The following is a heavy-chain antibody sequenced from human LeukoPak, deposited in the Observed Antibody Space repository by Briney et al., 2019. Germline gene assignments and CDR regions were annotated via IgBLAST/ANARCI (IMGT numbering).Heavy chain of an antibody. J-gene: IGHJ3*02. CDR3: ARRYYYDTSGYYLAHDAFDI. Sequence: GESLKISCKASGYTLTDYWIGWVRQMPGKGLEWMGIIYPGDSETRYSPSFQGQVTISADKSISTAYLQWSSLKASDTAMYYCARRYYYDTSGYYLAHDAFDIWGQGTMVTVSS. D-gene: IGHD3-22*01. CDR1: GYTLTDYW. CDR2: IYPGDSET. V-gene: IGHV5-51*01.